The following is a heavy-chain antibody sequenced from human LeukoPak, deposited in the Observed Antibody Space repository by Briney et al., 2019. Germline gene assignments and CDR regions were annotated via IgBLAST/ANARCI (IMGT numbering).Heavy chain of an antibody. D-gene: IGHD6-19*01. V-gene: IGHV4-34*01. CDR3: ARGGWLGDF. CDR2: INHSGST. Sequence: PETLSLTCAVYGGSFSGYYWSWIRQPPGKGLEWIGEINHSGSTNYNPSLKSRVTISVDTSKNQFSLKLSSVTAADTALYYCARGGWLGDFWGQGTLVTVSS. CDR1: GGSFSGYY. J-gene: IGHJ4*02.